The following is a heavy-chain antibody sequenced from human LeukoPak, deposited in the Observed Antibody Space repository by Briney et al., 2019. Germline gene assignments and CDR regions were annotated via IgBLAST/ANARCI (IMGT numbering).Heavy chain of an antibody. J-gene: IGHJ4*02. CDR3: AKDPLIGSQVPNAFDY. CDR2: ISGSGGST. D-gene: IGHD3-10*01. Sequence: TGGSLRLSCAASGFTFSSYAMSWVRQAPGKGLEWVSAISGSGGSTYYADSVKGRFTISRDNSKNTLYLQMNSLRAEDTAVYYCAKDPLIGSQVPNAFDYWGQGTLVTASS. V-gene: IGHV3-23*01. CDR1: GFTFSSYA.